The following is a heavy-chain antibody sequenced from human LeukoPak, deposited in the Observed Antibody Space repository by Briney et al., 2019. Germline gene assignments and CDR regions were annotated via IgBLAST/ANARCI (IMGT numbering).Heavy chain of an antibody. CDR1: GYAFTNYV. Sequence: ASVKVSCKASGYAFTNYVITWVRQAPGQGLEWMGWISAYNGNTNYAQNFQARVTMTTDTSTSTAYMELRSLRSDDTAVYYCARGGEQWLSNWFDPWGQGTLVTLSS. V-gene: IGHV1-18*01. J-gene: IGHJ5*02. CDR2: ISAYNGNT. D-gene: IGHD6-19*01. CDR3: ARGGEQWLSNWFDP.